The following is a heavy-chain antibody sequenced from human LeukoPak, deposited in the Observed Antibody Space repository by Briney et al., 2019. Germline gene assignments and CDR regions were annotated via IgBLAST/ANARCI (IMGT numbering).Heavy chain of an antibody. CDR3: ARGRLGVTTPYYFDY. D-gene: IGHD4-17*01. V-gene: IGHV3-30*03. Sequence: GRSLRLSCAAPGFTFSSYGMHWVRQAPGKGLEWVAVISYDGSNKYYADSVKGRFTISRDNSKNTLYLQMNSLRAEDTAVYYCARGRLGVTTPYYFDYWGQGTLVTVSS. CDR2: ISYDGSNK. J-gene: IGHJ4*02. CDR1: GFTFSSYG.